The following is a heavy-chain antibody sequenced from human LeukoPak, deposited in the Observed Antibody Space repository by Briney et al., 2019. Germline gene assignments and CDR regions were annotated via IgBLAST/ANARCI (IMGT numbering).Heavy chain of an antibody. CDR1: GGSISYYY. V-gene: IGHV4-59*01. CDR3: ARKGGHFDY. J-gene: IGHJ4*02. D-gene: IGHD2-15*01. Sequence: SETLSLTCTVSGGSISYYYWSWIRQSPGKGPEWIGYIYYNGSTNYNPSLKSRVTISVDMSKNQFSLKVTSVTAADTAIYYCARKGGHFDYWGQGTLVTVSS. CDR2: IYYNGST.